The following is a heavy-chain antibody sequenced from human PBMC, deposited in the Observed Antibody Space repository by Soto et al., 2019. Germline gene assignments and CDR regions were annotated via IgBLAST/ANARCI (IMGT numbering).Heavy chain of an antibody. D-gene: IGHD3-10*02. Sequence: QVQLQESGPGLVKPSGTLSLTCAVSGGSISSSNWWSWVRQPPGKGLEWIGEIYHSGSTNYNPSLKSRVTISVAKSKNQFSLKLSSVTAADTAVYYCASVRGQYYYGMDVWGQGTTVTVSS. J-gene: IGHJ6*02. CDR3: ASVRGQYYYGMDV. V-gene: IGHV4-4*02. CDR1: GGSISSSNW. CDR2: IYHSGST.